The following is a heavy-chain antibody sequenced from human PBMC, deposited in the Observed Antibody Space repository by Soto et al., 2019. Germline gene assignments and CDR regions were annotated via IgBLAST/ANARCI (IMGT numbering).Heavy chain of an antibody. CDR3: VRQGIDYLHGLVDV. CDR2: VYYTGDT. J-gene: IGHJ6*02. Sequence: LSLTCTVSSGPDRSHNWGWIRQPPGRGLEWIGYVYYTGDTAYNPSLRGRVTISADTSTNDISLTLNSVTAADTAVYYCVRQGIDYLHGLVDVWGQGTTVTVSS. V-gene: IGHV4-59*08. D-gene: IGHD4-17*01. CDR1: SGPDRSHN.